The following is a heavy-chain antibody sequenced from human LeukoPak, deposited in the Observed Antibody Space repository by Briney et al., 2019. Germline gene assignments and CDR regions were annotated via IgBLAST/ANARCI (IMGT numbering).Heavy chain of an antibody. CDR3: ARQSLGPSRSGTSNIWFDP. CDR1: GGSISTYY. V-gene: IGHV4-59*08. D-gene: IGHD3-10*01. Sequence: SETLSLTCTVSGGSISTYYWSWIRQPPGKGLEWIGFVYYSGNTNYNPSLKSRVTISVDTPKNQFSLRLSSVTAADTAVYYCARQSLGPSRSGTSNIWFDPWGHGTMVTVSS. J-gene: IGHJ5*02. CDR2: VYYSGNT.